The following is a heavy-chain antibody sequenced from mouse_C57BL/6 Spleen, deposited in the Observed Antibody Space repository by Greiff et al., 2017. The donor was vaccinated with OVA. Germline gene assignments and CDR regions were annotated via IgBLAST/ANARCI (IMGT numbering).Heavy chain of an antibody. D-gene: IGHD2-4*01. CDR1: GYTFTSYW. V-gene: IGHV1-69*01. J-gene: IGHJ4*01. CDR3: ARFPYDYGAMDY. Sequence: VQLQQPGAELVMPGASVKLSCKASGYTFTSYWMHWVKQRPGQGLEWIGEIDPSDSYTNYNQKFKGKSTLTVDKSSSTAYMQLSSLTSEDSAVYYCARFPYDYGAMDYWGQGTSVTVSS. CDR2: IDPSDSYT.